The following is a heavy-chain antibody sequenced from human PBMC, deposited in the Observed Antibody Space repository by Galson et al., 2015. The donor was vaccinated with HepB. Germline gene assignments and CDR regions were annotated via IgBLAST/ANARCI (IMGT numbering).Heavy chain of an antibody. V-gene: IGHV1-69*04. CDR1: GGTFSSYA. CDR3: ASGKQEDYNYYYGLGV. D-gene: IGHD1-1*01. Sequence: SVKVSCKASGGTFSSYAISWVRQAPGQGLEWMGRIIPILGIADYAQKFQGRVTITADKSTSTAYMELTSLRSEDTAVYHCASGKQEDYNYYYGLGVWGQGTTVTVSS. J-gene: IGHJ6*02. CDR2: IIPILGIA.